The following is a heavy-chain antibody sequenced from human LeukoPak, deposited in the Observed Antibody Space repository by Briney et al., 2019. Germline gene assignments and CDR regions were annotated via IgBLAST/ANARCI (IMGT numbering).Heavy chain of an antibody. D-gene: IGHD5-12*01. CDR3: AMYVPQVVATIGSTLQDY. CDR2: IIPILGIA. Sequence: SVKVSCKASGGTFSSHAISWVRQAPGQGLEWMGRIIPILGIANYAQKFQGRVTITADKSTSTAYMELSSLRSEDTAVYYCAMYVPQVVATIGSTLQDYWGQGTLVTVSS. J-gene: IGHJ4*02. CDR1: GGTFSSHA. V-gene: IGHV1-69*04.